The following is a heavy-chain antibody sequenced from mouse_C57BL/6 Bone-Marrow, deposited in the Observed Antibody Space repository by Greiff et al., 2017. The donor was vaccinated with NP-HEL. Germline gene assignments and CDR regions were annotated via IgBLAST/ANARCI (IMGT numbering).Heavy chain of an antibody. CDR2: IHPNSGST. D-gene: IGHD4-1*01. Sequence: VQLQQPGAELVKPGASVKLSCKASGYTFTSYWMHWVKQRPGQGLEWIGMIHPNSGSTNYNEKFKSKATLTVDKSSSTAYMQLSSLTSVDSAVYYCARSGTSWFAYWGQGTLVTVSA. CDR1: GYTFTSYW. V-gene: IGHV1-64*01. CDR3: ARSGTSWFAY. J-gene: IGHJ3*01.